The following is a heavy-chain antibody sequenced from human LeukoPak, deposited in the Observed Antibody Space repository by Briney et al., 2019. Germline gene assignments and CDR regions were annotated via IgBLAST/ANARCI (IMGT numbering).Heavy chain of an antibody. CDR2: ISPYNGNT. CDR1: RYAFTNYV. V-gene: IGHV1-18*01. D-gene: IGHD3-16*02. CDR3: ARELPVWGSYRYFGY. Sequence: ASVKVSCKASRYAFTNYVISWVRQAPGQGLEWMGWISPYNGNTDYAEKLQDRVTMTADTSTSTDYMELQSLRSDDTAVYYCARELPVWGSYRYFGYWGQGTVVTVSS. J-gene: IGHJ4*02.